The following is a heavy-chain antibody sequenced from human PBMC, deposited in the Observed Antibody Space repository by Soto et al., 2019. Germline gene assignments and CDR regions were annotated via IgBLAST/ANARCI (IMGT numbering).Heavy chain of an antibody. J-gene: IGHJ4*02. CDR3: ARDIGSYAYGEGY. D-gene: IGHD3-10*01. V-gene: IGHV4-4*07. Sequence: SETMSLTCSVSGGSINSYWWSWIRQPAGKGLEWIGRVYSSGTTDYNPSLNSRATLSVETSKNQFSLKLSSVTAADTAVYYCARDIGSYAYGEGYWGQGIQVTVSS. CDR1: GGSINSYW. CDR2: VYSSGTT.